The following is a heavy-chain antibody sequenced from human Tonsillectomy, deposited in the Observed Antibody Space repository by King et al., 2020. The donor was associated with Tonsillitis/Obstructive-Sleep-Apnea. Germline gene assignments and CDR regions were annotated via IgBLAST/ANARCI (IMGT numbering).Heavy chain of an antibody. D-gene: IGHD2-2*01. CDR1: GYTFTNYG. J-gene: IGHJ4*02. Sequence: VQLVQSGPEVKKPGASVKVSCQASGYTFTNYGISWVRQAPGQGLEWMGWISAYNGNTNYAQKVQGRVTMTTDTSTSTAYMELRSLRSDDTAVYYCARPRGALVIVPAAIDYWGQGTLVTVSS. CDR3: ARPRGALVIVPAAIDY. CDR2: ISAYNGNT. V-gene: IGHV1-18*01.